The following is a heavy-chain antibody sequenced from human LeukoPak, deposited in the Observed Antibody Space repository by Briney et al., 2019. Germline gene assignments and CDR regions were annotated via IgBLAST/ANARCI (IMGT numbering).Heavy chain of an antibody. Sequence: PSETLSLTCTVSGGSISAYYCNWIRQPAGKGLEWIGRISPSGSTIYNPSLKSRVTMSVDTSKNQFSLHLSSVTAADTAVYYCARSAFLVTAPGLYYFDYWGQGTLVAVSS. CDR3: ARSAFLVTAPGLYYFDY. D-gene: IGHD6-13*01. V-gene: IGHV4-4*07. J-gene: IGHJ4*02. CDR1: GGSISAYY. CDR2: ISPSGST.